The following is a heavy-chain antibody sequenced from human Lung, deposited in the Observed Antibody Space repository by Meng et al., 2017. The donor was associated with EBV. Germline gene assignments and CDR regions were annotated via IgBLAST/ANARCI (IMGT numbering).Heavy chain of an antibody. J-gene: IGHJ4*02. CDR1: GYTFTTYG. D-gene: IGHD6-25*01. V-gene: IGHV7-4-1*02. Sequence: VQSWFELKTPGASVRISCKASGYTFTTYGMNWVRQAPGQGLEWMGWINTNTGKPTYAQGLTGRFVFSLDTSVSTAYLQISSLKAEDTAVYYCARDSEAADYWGQGTLVTVSS. CDR3: ARDSEAADY. CDR2: INTNTGKP.